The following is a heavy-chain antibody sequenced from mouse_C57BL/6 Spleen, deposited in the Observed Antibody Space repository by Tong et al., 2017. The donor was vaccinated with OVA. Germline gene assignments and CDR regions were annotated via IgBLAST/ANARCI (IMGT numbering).Heavy chain of an antibody. J-gene: IGHJ4*01. V-gene: IGHV2-6-1*01. CDR2: IWSDGST. D-gene: IGHD2-4*01. Sequence: VQLQESGPGLVAPSQSLSITCTVSGFSLTSYGVHWVRQPPGKGLEWLVVIWSDGSTTYNSALKSRLSISKDNSKSQVFLKMNSLQTDDTAMYYCARHGRLPPYAMDYWGQGTSVTVSS. CDR1: GFSLTSYG. CDR3: ARHGRLPPYAMDY.